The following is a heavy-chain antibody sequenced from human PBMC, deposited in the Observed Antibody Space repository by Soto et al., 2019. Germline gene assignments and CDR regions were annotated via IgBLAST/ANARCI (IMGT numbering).Heavy chain of an antibody. J-gene: IGHJ5*02. CDR2: ISGSGRST. CDR3: ARGRRGVLDP. Sequence: GGSLRLSCAASGFTFSDYDMSWVRQAPGKGLAWVSAISGSGRSTYYADSVKGRFTISRDNSKNTLYLEMNSLRAEDTAVYYCARGRRGVLDPWGQGIPVTVSS. V-gene: IGHV3-23*01. CDR1: GFTFSDYD.